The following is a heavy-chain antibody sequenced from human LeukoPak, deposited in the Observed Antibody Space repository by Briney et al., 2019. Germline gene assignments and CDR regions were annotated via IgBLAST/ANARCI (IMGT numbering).Heavy chain of an antibody. CDR2: INPNSGGT. J-gene: IGHJ4*02. Sequence: GASVKVSCKASGYTFTGYYMHWVRQAPGQGLEWMGWINPNSGGTNYAQKFQGRVTMTRDTPISTAYMELSRLRSDDTAVYYCARDAEPLRFLEWFPTNYWGQGTLVTVSS. CDR1: GYTFTGYY. CDR3: ARDAEPLRFLEWFPTNY. V-gene: IGHV1-2*02. D-gene: IGHD3-3*01.